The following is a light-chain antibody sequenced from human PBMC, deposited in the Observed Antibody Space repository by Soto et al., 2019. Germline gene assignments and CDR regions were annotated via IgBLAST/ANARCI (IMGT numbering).Light chain of an antibody. CDR2: GAS. V-gene: IGKV3-15*01. J-gene: IGKJ1*01. CDR3: QHYNNWPPWT. Sequence: EIVTTQSPVTLSVSPGERATLSCRASQSVSNNLAWYQQKPGQAPRLLIYGASTRATGIPARFSGSGSGTEFTLTISSLQSEDFAVYYCQHYNNWPPWTFGQGTKVEIK. CDR1: QSVSNN.